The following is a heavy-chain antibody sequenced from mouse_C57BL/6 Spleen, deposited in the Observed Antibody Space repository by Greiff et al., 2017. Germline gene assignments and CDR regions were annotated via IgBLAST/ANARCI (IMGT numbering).Heavy chain of an antibody. D-gene: IGHD1-1*01. CDR2: IYPGDGDT. CDR1: GYAFSSSW. J-gene: IGHJ4*01. V-gene: IGHV1-82*01. Sequence: QVQLQQSGPELVKPGASVKISCKASGYAFSSSWMNWVKQRPGKGLEWSGRIYPGDGDTNYNGKFKGKATLTADKSSSTAYMQLSSLTSEDSAVYFCARSEYYGSSYDAMDYWGQGTSVTVSS. CDR3: ARSEYYGSSYDAMDY.